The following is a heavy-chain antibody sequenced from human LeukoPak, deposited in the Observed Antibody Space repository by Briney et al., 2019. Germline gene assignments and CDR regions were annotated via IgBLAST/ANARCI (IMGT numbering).Heavy chain of an antibody. D-gene: IGHD6-25*01. CDR3: ARLGGSLDFDY. CDR1: GGSISSSSYY. CDR2: IYYSGST. V-gene: IGHV4-39*01. J-gene: IGHJ4*02. Sequence: SETLSLTCTVSGGSISSSSYYWGWIRQPPGKGLEWVGSIYYSGSTYYNPSLKSRVTISVDTSKNQFSLKLSSVTAADTAVYYCARLGGSLDFDYWGQGTLVTVSS.